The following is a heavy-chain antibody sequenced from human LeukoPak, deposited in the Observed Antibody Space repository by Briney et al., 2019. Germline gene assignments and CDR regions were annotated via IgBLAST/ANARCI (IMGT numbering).Heavy chain of an antibody. Sequence: SETLSLTCGVSGGSISNTNWWSWVRQPPGQGLEWIGEISLTGLTHCNPSLESRVTVSLDKSKNQLSLNLTSVTAADTAVYYCSRENGAFSPFGYWGQGTLVTVLS. CDR2: ISLTGLT. CDR3: SRENGAFSPFGY. D-gene: IGHD2-8*01. CDR1: GGSISNTNW. J-gene: IGHJ4*02. V-gene: IGHV4-4*02.